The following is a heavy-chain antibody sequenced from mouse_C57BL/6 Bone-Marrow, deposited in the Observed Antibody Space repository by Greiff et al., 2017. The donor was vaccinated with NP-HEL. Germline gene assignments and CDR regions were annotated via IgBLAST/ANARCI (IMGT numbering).Heavy chain of an antibody. J-gene: IGHJ3*01. Sequence: QVQLKESGPGILQSSQTLSLTCSFSGFSLSTSGMGVSWIRPPSGKGLEWLAHTYWDDDKRYNPSLKSRLTISKDTSRNQVFLKITSVDTADTATYYCARRARDGRFAYWGQGTLVTVSA. CDR1: GFSLSTSGMG. CDR3: ARRARDGRFAY. CDR2: TYWDDDK. V-gene: IGHV8-12*01. D-gene: IGHD2-3*01.